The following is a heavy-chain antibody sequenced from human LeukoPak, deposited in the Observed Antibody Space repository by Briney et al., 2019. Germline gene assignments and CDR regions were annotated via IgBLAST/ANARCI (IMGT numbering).Heavy chain of an antibody. D-gene: IGHD6-13*01. CDR3: VGSSWLFAEYFQH. CDR2: IYWNDEK. V-gene: IGHV2-5*01. CDR1: GFSLSTSGVG. J-gene: IGHJ1*01. Sequence: SGPTLVNPTQTLTLTCTFYGFSLSTSGVGVGWIRQPPGKALEGLTLIYWNDEKRYSPSLKSRHNITKDTSKNQVVLTIPNMDPVDTATYYCVGSSWLFAEYFQHWGQGTLVTVSS.